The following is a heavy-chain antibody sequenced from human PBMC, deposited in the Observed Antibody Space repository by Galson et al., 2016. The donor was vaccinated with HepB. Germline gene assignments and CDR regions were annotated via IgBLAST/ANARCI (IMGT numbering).Heavy chain of an antibody. CDR3: ARDSVPQLWLLWGAFDV. J-gene: IGHJ3*01. CDR1: GFTFNTYP. Sequence: SLRLSCAASGFTFNTYPMHWVRQAPGKGLAWVAVISFDGSNKYYADSVKGRFTISRDNSKKTLFLQMNSLRTEDTAVYYCARDSVPQLWLLWGAFDVWGQGTMVTVSS. CDR2: ISFDGSNK. D-gene: IGHD5-18*01. V-gene: IGHV3-30*04.